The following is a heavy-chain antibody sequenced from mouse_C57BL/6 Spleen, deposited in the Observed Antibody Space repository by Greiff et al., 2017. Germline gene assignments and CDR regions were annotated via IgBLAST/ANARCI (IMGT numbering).Heavy chain of an antibody. V-gene: IGHV1-69*01. CDR1: GYTFTSYW. CDR3: ASESYYYGSRGKNAMDY. Sequence: QVQLQQPGAELVMPGASVKLSCKASGYTFTSYWMHWVKQRPGQGLEWIGEIAPSDSYTNYNHKFKGQSTLTVDKSSSTAYMQLSILTSEDSAVYYCASESYYYGSRGKNAMDYWGQGTSGTVSS. D-gene: IGHD1-1*01. CDR2: IAPSDSYT. J-gene: IGHJ4*01.